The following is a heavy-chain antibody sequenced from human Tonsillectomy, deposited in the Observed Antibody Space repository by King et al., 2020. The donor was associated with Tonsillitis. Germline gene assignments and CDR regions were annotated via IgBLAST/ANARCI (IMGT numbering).Heavy chain of an antibody. CDR3: AKGSISWHPPFDY. D-gene: IGHD6-13*01. CDR1: GFTFSSYA. J-gene: IGHJ4*02. V-gene: IGHV3-23*03. CDR2: IYSGGSST. Sequence: VQLVESGGGLVQPGGSLRLSCAASGFTFSSYAMSWVRQAPGKGLEWVSVIYSGGSSTYYADSVKGRFTISRDNSKNTLYLQMNSLGAEDTAVYSCAKGSISWHPPFDYWGQGTLVTVSS.